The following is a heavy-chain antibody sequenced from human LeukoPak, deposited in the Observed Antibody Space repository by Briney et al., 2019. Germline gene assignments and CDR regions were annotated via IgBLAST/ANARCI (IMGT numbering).Heavy chain of an antibody. J-gene: IGHJ4*02. CDR1: GFTLSSYA. CDR2: ISGSGGGI. CDR3: TRGPQVGSGYHPDY. V-gene: IGHV3-23*01. D-gene: IGHD3-22*01. Sequence: PGGSLILSCAASGFTLSSYAMSWVRQAPGKGLEWVSGISGSGGGIYYADSVKGRFTISRDNSKNTLYLQMNSLRVDDTAVYYCTRGPQVGSGYHPDYWGQGTLVTVSS.